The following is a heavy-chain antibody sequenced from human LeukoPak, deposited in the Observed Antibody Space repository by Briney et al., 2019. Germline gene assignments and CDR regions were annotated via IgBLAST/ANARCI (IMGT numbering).Heavy chain of an antibody. CDR3: PRDRQGLYKAQFGHGSWFDP. CDR2: IRLDATKI. CDR1: GFSFTNFG. Sequence: GGSLRLSCAATGFSFTNFGMHWVRQAPGKGLEWGACIRLDATKINYGDSVRGRFFISSDDSKNTLYLQMNSLTGEDTAVYYCPRDRQGLYKAQFGHGSWFDPWGQGTLVTVS. V-gene: IGHV3-30*02. J-gene: IGHJ5*02. D-gene: IGHD1-1*01.